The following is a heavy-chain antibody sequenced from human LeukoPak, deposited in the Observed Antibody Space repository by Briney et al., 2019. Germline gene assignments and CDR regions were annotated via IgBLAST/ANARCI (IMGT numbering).Heavy chain of an antibody. Sequence: SETLSLTCTLSGGSLSSYYWSWIRQPPRKGLEWIGYIYYSGRTNYNPSLKSRVTISVDTSKNQFSLKLRSVSAADTAVYYCARAPPNYDSGGYYEYYFDYWGQGTLVTVSS. V-gene: IGHV4-59*01. CDR1: GGSLSSYY. CDR3: ARAPPNYDSGGYYEYYFDY. J-gene: IGHJ4*02. D-gene: IGHD3-22*01. CDR2: IYYSGRT.